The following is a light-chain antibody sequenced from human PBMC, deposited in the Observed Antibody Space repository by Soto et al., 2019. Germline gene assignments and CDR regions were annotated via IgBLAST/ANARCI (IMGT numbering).Light chain of an antibody. CDR3: VQFAHFPRT. J-gene: IGKJ1*01. CDR1: QSLVYSDGNTY. CDR2: QVS. Sequence: DTVLTQTPLSSPVTLGQPASISCRSSQSLVYSDGNTYLSWLQQRPGQPPRLLIYQVSNRFSGVPDRFSGIGAGTDFTLTICRVEADDLGVYFCVQFAHFPRTFGQGTKVEI. V-gene: IGKV2-24*01.